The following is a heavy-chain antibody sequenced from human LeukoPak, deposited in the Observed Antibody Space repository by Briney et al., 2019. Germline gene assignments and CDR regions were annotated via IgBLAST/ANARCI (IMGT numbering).Heavy chain of an antibody. D-gene: IGHD3-10*01. CDR2: ISGSGGDT. J-gene: IGHJ4*02. V-gene: IGHV3-23*01. Sequence: GGSLRLSCAVSGFTFSHYAMAWVRQASGKGLEWVSTISGSGGDTHYADSVKGRFAVSRDNSKNTLYLQMNSLRAEDTAVYYCTKDVGVILYDYWGQGTLVTVSS. CDR3: TKDVGVILYDY. CDR1: GFTFSHYA.